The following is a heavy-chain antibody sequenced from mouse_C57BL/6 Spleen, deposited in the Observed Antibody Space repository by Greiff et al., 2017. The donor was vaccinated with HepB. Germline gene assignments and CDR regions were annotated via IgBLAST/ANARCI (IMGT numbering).Heavy chain of an antibody. J-gene: IGHJ1*03. CDR2: ISYDGSN. CDR1: GYSITSGYY. Sequence: VQLKESGPGLVKPSQSLSLTCSVTGYSITSGYYWNWIRQFPGNKLEWMGYISYDGSNNYNPSLKNRISITRDTSKNQFFLKLNSVTTEDTATYYCARVDYGSSYEWYFDVWGTGTTVTVSS. CDR3: ARVDYGSSYEWYFDV. V-gene: IGHV3-6*01. D-gene: IGHD1-1*01.